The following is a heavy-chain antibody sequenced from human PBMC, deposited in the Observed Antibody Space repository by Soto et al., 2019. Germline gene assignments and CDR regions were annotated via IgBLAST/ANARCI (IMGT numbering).Heavy chain of an antibody. V-gene: IGHV1-69*06. J-gene: IGHJ6*02. CDR3: ARADMSVGGWYPYYYYCRDV. D-gene: IGHD1-26*01. CDR1: GGTFSSYA. CDR2: IIPSFGTA. Sequence: SVQASCKASGGTFSSYALTCVRQAPGPGLEWMGGIIPSFGTANYAQRFQGRVTITADKATSTAYMELSSLRSEDTAVYYCARADMSVGGWYPYYYYCRDVWGRGTTVTVAS.